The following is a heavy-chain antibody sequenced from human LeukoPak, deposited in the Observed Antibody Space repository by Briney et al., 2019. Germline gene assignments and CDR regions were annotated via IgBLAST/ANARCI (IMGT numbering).Heavy chain of an antibody. CDR1: GYTFTTYA. V-gene: IGHV7-4-1*02. J-gene: IGHJ4*02. CDR3: ARDPGGLDDY. CDR2: INTNTGNP. D-gene: IGHD3-10*01. Sequence: ASVKVSCKASGYTFTTYAMHWVRQAPGQGPEWMGWINTNTGNPTYAQGFTGRFVFSLDTSVSTAYLQISSLKPEDTAVYYCARDPGGLDDYWGQGTLVTVSS.